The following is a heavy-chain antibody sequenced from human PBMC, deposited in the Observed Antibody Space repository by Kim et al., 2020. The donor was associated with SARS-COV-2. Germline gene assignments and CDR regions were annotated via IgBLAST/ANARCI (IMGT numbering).Heavy chain of an antibody. J-gene: IGHJ4*02. CDR2: GNT. D-gene: IGHD3-22*01. Sequence: GNTVYSQKLHDRVTISRDTSASTVYMEMSSLTSEDTAVYYCARGSTMMYEFWGQGTLVTVSS. CDR3: ARGSTMMYEF. V-gene: IGHV1-3*01.